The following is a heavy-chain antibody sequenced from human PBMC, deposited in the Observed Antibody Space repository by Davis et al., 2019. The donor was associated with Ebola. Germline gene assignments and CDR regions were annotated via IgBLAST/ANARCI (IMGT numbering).Heavy chain of an antibody. CDR3: AKEGWELPPYYGMDV. CDR2: ISGSGGST. D-gene: IGHD1-26*01. CDR1: GFTFSSYA. J-gene: IGHJ6*02. V-gene: IGHV3-23*01. Sequence: GESLKISCAASGFTFSSYAMSWVRQAPGKGLEWVSAISGSGGSTYYADSVKGRFTISRDNSKNTLYLQMNSLRAEDTAVYYCAKEGWELPPYYGMDVWGQGTTVTVSS.